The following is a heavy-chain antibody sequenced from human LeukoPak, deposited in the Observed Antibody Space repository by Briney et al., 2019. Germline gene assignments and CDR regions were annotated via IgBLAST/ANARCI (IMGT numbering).Heavy chain of an antibody. CDR3: ARAGWIITSGIDY. J-gene: IGHJ4*02. D-gene: IGHD3-10*01. Sequence: PSETLSLTCAVSGYSISRGYYWALIRQPPVKGLEWIGTVYHTGSTYYNPSLDSRVTISVDTSKNEFSLNLKSVTAADTAVYYCARAGWIITSGIDYWGQGALVTVSS. V-gene: IGHV4-38-2*01. CDR1: GYSISRGYY. CDR2: VYHTGST.